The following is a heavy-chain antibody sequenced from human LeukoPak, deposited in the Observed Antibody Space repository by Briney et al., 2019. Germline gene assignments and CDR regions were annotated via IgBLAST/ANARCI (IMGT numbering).Heavy chain of an antibody. D-gene: IGHD2-15*01. J-gene: IGHJ6*03. CDR2: IYYSGST. Sequence: SETLSLTCTVSGGSISSHYWSWIRQPPGKGLEWIGYIYYSGSTNYNPSLKSRVTISVDTSKNQFSLKLSSVTAADTAVYYCARLKGYCSSGSCYSGTYYYYMDVWGKGTTVTVSS. V-gene: IGHV4-59*11. CDR1: GGSISSHY. CDR3: ARLKGYCSSGSCYSGTYYYYMDV.